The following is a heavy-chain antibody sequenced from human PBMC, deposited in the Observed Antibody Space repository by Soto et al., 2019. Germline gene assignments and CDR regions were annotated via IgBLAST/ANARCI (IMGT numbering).Heavy chain of an antibody. CDR2: IIPIFGTA. CDR1: GGTFSSYA. Sequence: QVQLVQSGAEVKKPGSSVKVSCKASGGTFSSYAISWVRQAPGQGVEWMGGIIPIFGTANYAQKFQGRVTITADKSTSTAYMELSSLRSEDTAVYYCARGISDSSGLPYYFDYWGQGTLVTVSS. V-gene: IGHV1-69*06. J-gene: IGHJ4*02. CDR3: ARGISDSSGLPYYFDY. D-gene: IGHD6-19*01.